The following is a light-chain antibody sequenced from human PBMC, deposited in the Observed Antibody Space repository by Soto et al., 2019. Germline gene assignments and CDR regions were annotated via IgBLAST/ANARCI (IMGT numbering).Light chain of an antibody. CDR1: QSVSSF. CDR3: QQFNNWPGT. V-gene: IGKV3-15*01. J-gene: IGKJ1*01. Sequence: EIVLTQSPATLSLSPVERATLSCRASQSVSSFLAWYQQKPGQAPSLLIYGAFTRATGISTRFSGTGSGTEFTLTISSLQSEDFAVYYCQQFNNWPGTFGQGTKVE. CDR2: GAF.